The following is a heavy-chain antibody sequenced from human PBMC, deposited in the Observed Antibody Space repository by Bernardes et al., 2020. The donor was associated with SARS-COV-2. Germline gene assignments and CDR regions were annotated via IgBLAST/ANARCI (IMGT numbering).Heavy chain of an antibody. V-gene: IGHV3-23*01. CDR3: AKERRYNSAWYPIQFDY. D-gene: IGHD6-19*01. CDR1: GFTFSSYA. CDR2: ITGSDDTT. Sequence: GWSLRLSCAASGFTFSSYAMTWVRQAPGKGLEWVSAITGSDDTTYYADSLKGRFTISRDNSKNTLYLHMNSLRAEDTAVYYCAKERRYNSAWYPIQFDYWGQGTLVTVSS. J-gene: IGHJ4*02.